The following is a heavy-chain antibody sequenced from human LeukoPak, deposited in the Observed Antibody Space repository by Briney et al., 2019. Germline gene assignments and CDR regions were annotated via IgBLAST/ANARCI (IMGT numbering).Heavy chain of an antibody. CDR2: IIPSFGTA. CDR3: ARRGISYYDSSGYPSDAFDI. D-gene: IGHD3-22*01. Sequence: SVKVSCKASGGTFSSYAISWVRQAPGQGLEWMGGIIPSFGTANYAQKFQGRVTITADESTSTAYMELSSLRSEDTAVYYCARRGISYYDSSGYPSDAFDIWGQGTMVTVSS. CDR1: GGTFSSYA. J-gene: IGHJ3*02. V-gene: IGHV1-69*01.